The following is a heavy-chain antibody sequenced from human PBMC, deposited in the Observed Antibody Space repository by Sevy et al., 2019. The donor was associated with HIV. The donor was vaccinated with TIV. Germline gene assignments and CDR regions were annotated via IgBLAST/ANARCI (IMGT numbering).Heavy chain of an antibody. Sequence: GGSLRLSCAASGFTFSSYGMHWVRQAPGKGLEGVAVIWKDGSNKYYADSVKGRFTISRDNSKNTLYLQMNSLRAEDTAVYYCARGDKDSSGNYYFDYWGQGTLVTVSS. CDR1: GFTFSSYG. D-gene: IGHD3-22*01. CDR2: IWKDGSNK. CDR3: ARGDKDSSGNYYFDY. V-gene: IGHV3-33*01. J-gene: IGHJ4*02.